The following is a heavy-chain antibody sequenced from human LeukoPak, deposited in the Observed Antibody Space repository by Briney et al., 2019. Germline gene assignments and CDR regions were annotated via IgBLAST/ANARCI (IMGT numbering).Heavy chain of an antibody. CDR2: IIPIFGTA. J-gene: IGHJ6*02. D-gene: IGHD6-13*01. CDR1: GGTFSSYA. V-gene: IGHV1-69*13. CDR3: ARGGCSSSWSPNYYYYGMDV. Sequence: ASVKVSCKASGGTFSSYAISWVRQAPGQGLEWMGGIIPIFGTANYAQKFQGRVTITADESTSTAYMELSSLRSEDTAVYYCARGGCSSSWSPNYYYYGMDVWGQGTTVTVSS.